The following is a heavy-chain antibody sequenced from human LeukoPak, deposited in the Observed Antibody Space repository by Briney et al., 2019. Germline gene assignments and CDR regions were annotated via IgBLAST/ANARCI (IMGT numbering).Heavy chain of an antibody. D-gene: IGHD3-9*01. CDR3: ARVHDILTGPITGGDDY. Sequence: GASVKVSCKASGYTFTSYGISWVRQAPGQGLEWMGWISAYNGNTNYAQKLQGRVTMTTDTSTSTAYMELRGLRSDDTAVYYCARVHDILTGPITGGDDYWGQGTLVTVSS. J-gene: IGHJ4*02. CDR2: ISAYNGNT. V-gene: IGHV1-18*01. CDR1: GYTFTSYG.